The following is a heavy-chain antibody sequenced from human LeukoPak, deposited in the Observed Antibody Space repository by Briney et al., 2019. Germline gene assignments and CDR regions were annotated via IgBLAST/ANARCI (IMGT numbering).Heavy chain of an antibody. D-gene: IGHD3-3*01. CDR1: GGSISSYY. CDR3: AREISHITIFGVVIKQNWFDP. J-gene: IGHJ5*02. Sequence: SETLSLTCTVSGGSISSYYWSWIRQPPGKGREWMGYIYYSGSTDYNPSHKSRVTISVDTSKNQFSLKLSSVTAADTALYYCAREISHITIFGVVIKQNWFDPWGQGTLVTVSS. CDR2: IYYSGST. V-gene: IGHV4-59*01.